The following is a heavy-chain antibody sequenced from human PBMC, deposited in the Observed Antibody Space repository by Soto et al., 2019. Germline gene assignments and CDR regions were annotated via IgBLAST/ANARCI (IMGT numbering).Heavy chain of an antibody. CDR1: GFTLSSYE. J-gene: IGHJ4*02. V-gene: IGHV3-23*01. Sequence: PGGSLRLSCAASGFTLSSYEMRWVRQAPVKGLEWVAAISGGGSTYYAGSVKGRFTISRDNSKNTLYRQMNSLRAEHTAVYYCPEDPMVGTAHFLLYWGQGAPVTLSS. D-gene: IGHD1-1*01. CDR3: PEDPMVGTAHFLLY. CDR2: ISGGGST.